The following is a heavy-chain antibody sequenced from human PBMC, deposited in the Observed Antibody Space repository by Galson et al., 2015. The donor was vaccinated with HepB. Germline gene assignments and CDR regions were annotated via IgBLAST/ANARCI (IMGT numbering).Heavy chain of an antibody. CDR3: ARVSVVVPAAAGWFDP. D-gene: IGHD2-2*01. CDR2: IKQDGSEK. Sequence: SLRLSCAASGFTFSSYWMSWVRQAPGKGLEWVANIKQDGSEKYYVDSVKGRFTISRDNAKNSLYLQMNSLRAEDTAVYYCARVSVVVPAAAGWFDPWGQGTLVTVSS. J-gene: IGHJ5*02. V-gene: IGHV3-7*03. CDR1: GFTFSSYW.